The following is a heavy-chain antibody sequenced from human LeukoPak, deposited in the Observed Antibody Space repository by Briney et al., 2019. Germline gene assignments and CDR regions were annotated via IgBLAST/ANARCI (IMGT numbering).Heavy chain of an antibody. CDR1: GGSISSYY. CDR3: ARDLSTGSDAFDI. D-gene: IGHD1-1*01. Sequence: SETLSLTCTVSGGSISSYYWSWIRQPPGKGLEWIGYIYYSGSANYNPSLKSRVTISVDTSKNQFSLKQSSVTAADTAVYYCARDLSTGSDAFDIWGQGTMVTVSS. V-gene: IGHV4-59*01. CDR2: IYYSGSA. J-gene: IGHJ3*02.